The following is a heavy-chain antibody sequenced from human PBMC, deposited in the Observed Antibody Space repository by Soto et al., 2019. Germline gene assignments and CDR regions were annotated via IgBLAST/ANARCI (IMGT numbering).Heavy chain of an antibody. CDR2: ISTYNGNT. Sequence: ASVKVSCKASGYTFTSYGISWVRQAPGQGLEWMGWISTYNGNTNYAQKLQGRVTMTTDTSTSTAYMELKSLRSDDTAVYYCARDHYDFWSGYPTWGQRTLVTVSS. CDR1: GYTFTSYG. D-gene: IGHD3-3*01. CDR3: ARDHYDFWSGYPT. V-gene: IGHV1-18*01. J-gene: IGHJ4*02.